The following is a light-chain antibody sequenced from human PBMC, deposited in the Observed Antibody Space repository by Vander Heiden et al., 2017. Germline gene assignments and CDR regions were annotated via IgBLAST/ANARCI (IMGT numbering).Light chain of an antibody. CDR3: CSYAGSSTWV. CDR2: KRS. CDR1: SRDVGSYHL. V-gene: IGLV2-23*01. Sequence: SALTHPASESGSPGQSITSCCTGASRDVGSYHLDAWHQQSSGKAPTLMIYKRSKRPSGVSHLFSGSKSGNTASLTISGLQAEDEDDYYCCSYAGSSTWVFGGGTKLTVL. J-gene: IGLJ3*02.